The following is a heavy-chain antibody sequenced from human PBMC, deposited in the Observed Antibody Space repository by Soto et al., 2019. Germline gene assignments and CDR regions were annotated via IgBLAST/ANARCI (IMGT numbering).Heavy chain of an antibody. CDR1: GFSLSTSGVG. CDR3: AHRHRDSSGSPFGY. D-gene: IGHD6-25*01. Sequence: QITLKESGPPLVKPTQTLTLTCTFSGFSLSTSGVGVGWIRQPPGKALEWLALIYWDDDKRYSPSLKSRLTITKDTPKNQVVLTMTNMDPVDTAPYYCAHRHRDSSGSPFGYWGQGPLVTVSS. V-gene: IGHV2-5*02. CDR2: IYWDDDK. J-gene: IGHJ4*02.